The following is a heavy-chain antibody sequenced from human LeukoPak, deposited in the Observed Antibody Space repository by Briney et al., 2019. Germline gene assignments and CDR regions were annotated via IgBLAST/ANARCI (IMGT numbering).Heavy chain of an antibody. CDR3: ARVRLGALDY. CDR1: GYAVNTYY. J-gene: IGHJ4*02. D-gene: IGHD1-26*01. Sequence: GSLRLSCAASGYAVNTYYTSWVRQAPGKGLEWVSIIHSDGTTYYADSVKGRFTFSRDNSKNTLYLQLNSLRAEDTAMYFCARVRLGALDYWGQGTLVTVSS. V-gene: IGHV3-53*01. CDR2: IHSDGTT.